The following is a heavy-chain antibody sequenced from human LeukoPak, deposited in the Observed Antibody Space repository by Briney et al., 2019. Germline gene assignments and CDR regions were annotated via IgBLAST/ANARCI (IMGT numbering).Heavy chain of an antibody. CDR1: GGSISSGGYS. CDR2: IYHSGST. V-gene: IGHV4-30-2*01. J-gene: IGHJ3*02. Sequence: SQTLSLTCAVSGGSISSGGYSWSWIRQPPGKGLEWIGYIYHSGSTYYNPSLKSRVTISVDRSKNQFSLKLSSVTAADTAVYYCARRYDSSGYYFGTFDIWGQGTIVTVSS. CDR3: ARRYDSSGYYFGTFDI. D-gene: IGHD3-22*01.